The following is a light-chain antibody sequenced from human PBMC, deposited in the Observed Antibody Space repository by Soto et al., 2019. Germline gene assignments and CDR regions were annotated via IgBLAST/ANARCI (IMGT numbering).Light chain of an antibody. V-gene: IGKV1-5*01. CDR3: QHYDNWPARA. J-gene: IGKJ1*01. CDR1: QSISSW. Sequence: DVQITESPWTLCASVGDRVTITCRASQSISSWLAWYQQKPGKAPKLLIYDASSLESGVPSRFSGSGSGTEFTLTISSLQSEDVAVYYCQHYDNWPARAFGQGTKVDIK. CDR2: DAS.